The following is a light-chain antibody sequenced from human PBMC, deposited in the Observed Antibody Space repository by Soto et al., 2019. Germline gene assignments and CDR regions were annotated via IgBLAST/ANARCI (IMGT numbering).Light chain of an antibody. CDR2: GAS. CDR3: QQYGNSPQT. CDR1: ISVNSSY. V-gene: IGKV3-20*01. Sequence: EIVVTQSPGTMSVSPGERGTFSCRASISVNSSYLAWYQHKPGQAPRLLIYGASTRATGIPDMFSGSGSGSDFTLTIARPEPEDFAVYYCQQYGNSPQTFDQGNKV. J-gene: IGKJ1*01.